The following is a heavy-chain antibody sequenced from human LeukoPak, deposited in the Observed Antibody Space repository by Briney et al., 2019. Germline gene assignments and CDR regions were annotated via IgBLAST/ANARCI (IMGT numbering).Heavy chain of an antibody. CDR1: GFTFSNHA. CDR3: AKNGYGIGWAFDY. J-gene: IGHJ4*02. Sequence: GGSLRLSCAAPGFTFSNHAIHWVRQAPGKGLEWVAFIRYDGSDKHYADSVRGRFTISRDNSKNRLSLQMNSLRAEDTAVYYCAKNGYGIGWAFDYWGQGTLVTVSS. CDR2: IRYDGSDK. V-gene: IGHV3-30*02. D-gene: IGHD6-19*01.